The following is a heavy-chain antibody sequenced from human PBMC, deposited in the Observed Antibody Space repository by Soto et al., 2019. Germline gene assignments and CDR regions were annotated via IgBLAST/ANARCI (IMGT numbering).Heavy chain of an antibody. V-gene: IGHV1-2*02. D-gene: IGHD6-19*01. Sequence: ASVKVSCKASGYTFSGFYMHWVRQAPGQGLEWMGWINPNSGGTKSAEKFQGRVTMTRDTSISAAYMELSRLTSDDTAVYYCASAAVTGTAGLDFWGQGTQVTVSS. CDR1: GYTFSGFY. CDR2: INPNSGGT. J-gene: IGHJ4*02. CDR3: ASAAVTGTAGLDF.